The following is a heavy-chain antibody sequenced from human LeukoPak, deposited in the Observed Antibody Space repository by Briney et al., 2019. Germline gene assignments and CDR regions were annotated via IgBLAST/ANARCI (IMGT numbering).Heavy chain of an antibody. Sequence: GGSLRLSCAASGFTFSSYGMNWVRQAPGKGLEWVSYIGTSSSTIYYADSVKGRFTISRDNAKNSLYLQMNSLRDEDTAVYYCARHDYGGNSGDNWGQGTLVTVSP. CDR2: IGTSSSTI. V-gene: IGHV3-48*02. J-gene: IGHJ4*02. D-gene: IGHD4-23*01. CDR1: GFTFSSYG. CDR3: ARHDYGGNSGDN.